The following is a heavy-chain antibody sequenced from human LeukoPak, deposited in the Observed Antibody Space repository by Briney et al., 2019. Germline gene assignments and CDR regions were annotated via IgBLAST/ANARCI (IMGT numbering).Heavy chain of an antibody. CDR3: ARGDYYDSSGYYHEPDY. Sequence: KASETLSLTCAVYGGSFSGYYWSWIRQPPGKGLEWIGEINHSGSTNYNPSLKSRVTISVDTSKNQFSLKLSSVTAADTAVYYCARGDYYDSSGYYHEPDYWGQGNLVTVSS. D-gene: IGHD3-22*01. CDR1: GGSFSGYY. CDR2: INHSGST. J-gene: IGHJ4*02. V-gene: IGHV4-34*01.